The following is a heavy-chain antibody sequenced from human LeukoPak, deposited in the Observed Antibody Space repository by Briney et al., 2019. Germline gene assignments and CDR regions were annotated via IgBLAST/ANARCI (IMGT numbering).Heavy chain of an antibody. J-gene: IGHJ4*02. Sequence: GGSLRLSCAASGFTVSSNYMSWVRQAPGKGLEWVSVIYSGGSTYYADSVKGRFTISRDNSKNTLYLQMNSLRAEDTAVYYCAKDWDYYDSGAYYYFDYWGQGTLVTVSS. CDR3: AKDWDYYDSGAYYYFDY. CDR1: GFTVSSNY. V-gene: IGHV3-53*01. CDR2: IYSGGST. D-gene: IGHD3-22*01.